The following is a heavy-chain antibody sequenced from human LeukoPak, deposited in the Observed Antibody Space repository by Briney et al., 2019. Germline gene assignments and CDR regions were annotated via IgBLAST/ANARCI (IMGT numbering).Heavy chain of an antibody. CDR1: GFTFSSYE. Sequence: GGSLRLSCAASGFTFSSYEMNWVRQAPGKGLEWVSAISGSGGSTYYADSVKGRFTISRDNSKNTLYLQMNSLRAEDTAVYYCAKAPRGPYPNWFDPWGQGTLVTVSS. CDR3: AKAPRGPYPNWFDP. J-gene: IGHJ5*02. V-gene: IGHV3-23*01. CDR2: ISGSGGST.